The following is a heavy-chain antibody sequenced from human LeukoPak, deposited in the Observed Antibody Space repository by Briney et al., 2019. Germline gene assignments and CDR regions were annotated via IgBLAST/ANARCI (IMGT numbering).Heavy chain of an antibody. D-gene: IGHD2-2*01. CDR2: ISSSSSYI. J-gene: IGHJ6*02. CDR1: GFTFSSYS. CDR3: AREWLPAASLDV. V-gene: IGHV3-21*01. Sequence: GGSLRLSCGASGFTFSSYSMNWVRQAPGKGLEWVSSISSSSSYIYYADSVKGRFTISRDNAKNSLYLQMNSLRAEDTAVYYCAREWLPAASLDVWGQGTTVTVSS.